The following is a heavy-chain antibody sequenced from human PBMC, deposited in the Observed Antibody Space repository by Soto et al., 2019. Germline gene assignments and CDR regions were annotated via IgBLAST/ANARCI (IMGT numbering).Heavy chain of an antibody. CDR2: IYYSGSP. Sequence: SETLSLTCTVSGGSISSGGYYWRWIRQHPGKGLEWIGYIYYSGSPYYNPSLKSRVTISVDTSKNQFSLKLSSATAADTAVSYCALGGDIVAPTRYYYYMDVWRKGTTVTVSS. CDR1: GGSISSGGYY. J-gene: IGHJ6*03. V-gene: IGHV4-31*03. D-gene: IGHD5-12*01. CDR3: ALGGDIVAPTRYYYYMDV.